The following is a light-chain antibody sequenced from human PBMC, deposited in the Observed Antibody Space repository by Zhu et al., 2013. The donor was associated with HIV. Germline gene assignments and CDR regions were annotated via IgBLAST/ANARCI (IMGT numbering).Light chain of an antibody. Sequence: DIVLTQSPGTLSLSPGERATLSCRASQSVNSNFLAWYQQKRGQAPRLLIHGASTRATGIADRFSGSGSGTDFTLTINSLEPEDFATYYCQERSIWLYTFGQGTNIEIK. J-gene: IGKJ2*01. V-gene: IGKV3D-20*02. CDR1: QSVNSNF. CDR3: QERSIWLYT. CDR2: GAS.